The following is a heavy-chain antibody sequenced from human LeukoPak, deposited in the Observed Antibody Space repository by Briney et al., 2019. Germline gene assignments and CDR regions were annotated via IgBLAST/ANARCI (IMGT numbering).Heavy chain of an antibody. CDR2: INPNSGGT. CDR3: ARGVVAATFYYYMDV. D-gene: IGHD2-15*01. Sequence: ASVKVSCKASGYTFTGYYMHWVRQAPGQGLEWMGWINPNSGGTNYAQKFQGRVTMTRDTSISTAYMELSRLRSDDTAVYFCARGVVAATFYYYMDVWGTGTTVTVSS. J-gene: IGHJ6*03. CDR1: GYTFTGYY. V-gene: IGHV1-2*02.